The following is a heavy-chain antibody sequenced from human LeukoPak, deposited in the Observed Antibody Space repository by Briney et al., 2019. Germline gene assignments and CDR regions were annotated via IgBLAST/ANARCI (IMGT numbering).Heavy chain of an antibody. Sequence: SETLSLACTVSGGSIRSYYWSWIRQPPGKGLEWIGYIYYSGSTNYNPSLKGRVTISVDTSKNQFSLKLCSVTAADTAVYYCARVSMTAVSYYFDYWGQGTLVTVSS. D-gene: IGHD4-11*01. J-gene: IGHJ4*02. CDR3: ARVSMTAVSYYFDY. V-gene: IGHV4-59*01. CDR1: GGSIRSYY. CDR2: IYYSGST.